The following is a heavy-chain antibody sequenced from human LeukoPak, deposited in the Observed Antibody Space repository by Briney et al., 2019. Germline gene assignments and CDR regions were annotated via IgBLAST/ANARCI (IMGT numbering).Heavy chain of an antibody. CDR3: ARVKEVIPIFGSKRGSWYFDL. CDR2: ISYDGSNK. V-gene: IGHV3-30*04. J-gene: IGHJ2*01. Sequence: TGGSLRLSCAASDFTFTNYPMHWVRQAPGKGLEGVAVISYDGSNKYYADSVKGRFTISRDNSKNTLYLQMNSLRAEDTAVYYCARVKEVIPIFGSKRGSWYFDLWGRGTLVTVSS. D-gene: IGHD3-3*01. CDR1: DFTFTNYP.